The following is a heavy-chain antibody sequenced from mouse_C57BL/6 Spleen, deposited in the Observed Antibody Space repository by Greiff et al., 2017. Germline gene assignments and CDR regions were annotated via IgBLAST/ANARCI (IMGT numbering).Heavy chain of an antibody. CDR1: GFNIKDYY. Sequence: VQLQQSGAELVKPGASVKLSCTASGFNIKDYYMHWVKQRTEQGLAWIGRIDPEDGETKYAPKFQGKATITADTSSNTAYLQLSSLTSEDTAVYYCARSLITTVVAPVFDYWGQGTTLTVSS. D-gene: IGHD1-1*01. CDR3: ARSLITTVVAPVFDY. CDR2: IDPEDGET. J-gene: IGHJ2*01. V-gene: IGHV14-2*01.